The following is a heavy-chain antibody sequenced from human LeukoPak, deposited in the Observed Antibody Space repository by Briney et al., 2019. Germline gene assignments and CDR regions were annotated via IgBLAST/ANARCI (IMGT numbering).Heavy chain of an antibody. Sequence: GGSLRLSCAASGFTVSSNYMSWVRQAPGKGLEWVSVIYSGGSTYYADSVKGRFTISRDNSKNTLYLQMNSLRAEDTAVYYCASTYYYDSSGQYYFDYWGQGTLVTVSS. CDR1: GFTVSSNY. CDR3: ASTYYYDSSGQYYFDY. D-gene: IGHD3-22*01. CDR2: IYSGGST. J-gene: IGHJ4*02. V-gene: IGHV3-53*01.